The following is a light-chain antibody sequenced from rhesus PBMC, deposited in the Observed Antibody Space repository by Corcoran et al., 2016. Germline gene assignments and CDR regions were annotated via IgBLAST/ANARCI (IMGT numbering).Light chain of an antibody. CDR2: GAS. Sequence: EIVLTQSPATLSLSPGERATLSCRASQSVSSSLAWYQQKPGQVPRLLIYGASSRATGIPDRLSGRGSGTAFTLTISSLEPENFAVYFCQQYSNWPLAFDGVTKVEIK. CDR3: QQYSNWPLA. J-gene: IGKJ4*01. V-gene: IGKV3-42*03. CDR1: QSVSSS.